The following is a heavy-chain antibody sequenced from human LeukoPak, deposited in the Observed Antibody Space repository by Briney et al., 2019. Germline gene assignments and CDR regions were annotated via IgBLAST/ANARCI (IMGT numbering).Heavy chain of an antibody. CDR3: ARVAKERVGGVYYFDY. D-gene: IGHD1-1*01. CDR1: GLTFSDYD. J-gene: IGHJ4*02. CDR2: IGTAGDT. Sequence: LSGGSLRLSCAASGLTFSDYDMHWVRQATGKGLEWVSAIGTAGDTYYTGSVKGRFTISRENAKNSLYLQMNSLRAGDTAVYYCARVAKERVGGVYYFDYWGQGTLVTVSS. V-gene: IGHV3-13*01.